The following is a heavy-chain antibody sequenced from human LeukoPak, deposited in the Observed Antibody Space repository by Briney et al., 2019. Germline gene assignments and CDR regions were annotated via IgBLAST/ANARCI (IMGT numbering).Heavy chain of an antibody. V-gene: IGHV3-20*04. CDR3: ARDIEDIVVVPAAYYYYYYMDV. D-gene: IGHD2-2*01. CDR2: INWNGGST. Sequence: GGSLRLSCAASGFTFDDYGMSWVRQAPGKGLEWVSGINWNGGSTGYADSVKGRFTISRDNAKNSLYLQMNSLRAEDTALYYCARDIEDIVVVPAAYYYYYYMDVWGKGTTVTVSS. J-gene: IGHJ6*03. CDR1: GFTFDDYG.